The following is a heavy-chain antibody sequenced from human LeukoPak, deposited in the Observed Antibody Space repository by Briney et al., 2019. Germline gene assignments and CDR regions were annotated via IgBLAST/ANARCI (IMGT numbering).Heavy chain of an antibody. CDR1: GYTFTSYD. CDR2: MNPNSGNT. D-gene: IGHD6-19*01. V-gene: IGHV1-8*03. J-gene: IGHJ4*02. Sequence: GASVKVSCKASGYTFTSYDINWVRQAPGQGLEWMGWMNPNSGNTGYAQKFQGRVTITRNTSISTAYMELSSLRSEDTALYYCAKDNIRIVVAGTIDYWGQGTLVTVSS. CDR3: AKDNIRIVVAGTIDY.